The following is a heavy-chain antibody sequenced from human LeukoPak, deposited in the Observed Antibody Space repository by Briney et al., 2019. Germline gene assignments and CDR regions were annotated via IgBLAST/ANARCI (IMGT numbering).Heavy chain of an antibody. Sequence: GGSLRLSCAASGFTFDDYAMHWVRQAPGKGLEWVSLISWDGGSTYYADSVKGRFTISRDNSKNSLYLQMNSLRAEDTALYYCARASHYYDSSGYLMLGAFDIWGQGTMVTVSS. CDR2: ISWDGGST. CDR1: GFTFDDYA. V-gene: IGHV3-43D*03. J-gene: IGHJ3*02. CDR3: ARASHYYDSSGYLMLGAFDI. D-gene: IGHD3-22*01.